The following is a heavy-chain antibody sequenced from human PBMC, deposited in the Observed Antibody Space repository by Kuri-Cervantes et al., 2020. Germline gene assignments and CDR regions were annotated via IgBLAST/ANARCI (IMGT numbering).Heavy chain of an antibody. V-gene: IGHV3-7*01. CDR1: GFTFSDYY. D-gene: IGHD5-18*01. CDR3: ARWGDTAMVREYYFDY. CDR2: IKQDGSEK. Sequence: GGSLRLSCAASGFTFSDYYMSWIRQAPGKGLEWVANIKQDGSEKYYVDSVKGRFTISRDNAKNSLYLQMNSLRAEDTAVYYCARWGDTAMVREYYFDYWGQGTLVTVSS. J-gene: IGHJ4*02.